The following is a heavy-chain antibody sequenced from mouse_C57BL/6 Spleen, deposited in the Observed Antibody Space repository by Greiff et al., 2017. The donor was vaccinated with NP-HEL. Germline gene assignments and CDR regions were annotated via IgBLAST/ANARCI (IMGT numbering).Heavy chain of an antibody. D-gene: IGHD2-1*01. Sequence: EVKLMESGPGLVKPSQSLSLTCSVTGYSITSGYYWNWIRQFPGNKLEWMGYISYDGSNNYNPSLKNRISITRDTSKNQFYLKLNSVTTEDTATYYCARDLLPRGFAYWGQGTLVTVSA. CDR2: ISYDGSN. J-gene: IGHJ3*01. CDR3: ARDLLPRGFAY. V-gene: IGHV3-6*01. CDR1: GYSITSGYY.